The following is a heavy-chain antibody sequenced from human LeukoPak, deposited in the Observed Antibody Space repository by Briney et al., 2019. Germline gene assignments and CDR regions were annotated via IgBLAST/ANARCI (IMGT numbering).Heavy chain of an antibody. CDR3: ARVGDGLNDAFDI. V-gene: IGHV1-2*06. CDR1: GYIFTGHY. D-gene: IGHD5-24*01. Sequence: ASVKVSCKASGYIFTGHYMNWVRQVPGQGLEWMGRINPKTGGTNYAQNFQGRVTMTRDTSISTTYMEPSRLRPDDTAVYYCARVGDGLNDAFDIWGQGTMVTVSS. CDR2: INPKTGGT. J-gene: IGHJ3*02.